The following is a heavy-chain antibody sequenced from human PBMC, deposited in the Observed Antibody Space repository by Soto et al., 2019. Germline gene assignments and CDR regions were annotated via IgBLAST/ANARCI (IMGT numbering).Heavy chain of an antibody. V-gene: IGHV1-2*02. Sequence: GASVKVSCKASGYSFTDYHIHWVRQAPGQGLEWMGWINPNSGGTNYAQKFQGRVTMTRDTSISTAYMELSRLRSDDTAVYYCARDLPAYYGSPYWGQGTLVTVSS. CDR3: ARDLPAYYGSPY. CDR2: INPNSGGT. D-gene: IGHD3-10*01. J-gene: IGHJ4*02. CDR1: GYSFTDYH.